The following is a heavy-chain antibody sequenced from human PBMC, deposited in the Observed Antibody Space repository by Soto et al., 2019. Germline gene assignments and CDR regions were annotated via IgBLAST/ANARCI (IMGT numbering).Heavy chain of an antibody. CDR3: ARDWXXAGPFDY. Sequence: QVQLVQSGAEVKKPGASVKVSCKASGYTFTXYGXXXXXXXXXXXLEWMGWISAYNGNTNYAQKLQGRVTMTTDTXXXTXYXEXXXXXXXXXXXXYCARDWXXAGPFDYWGQGTLVTVSS. D-gene: IGHD6-13*01. CDR2: ISAYNGNT. J-gene: IGHJ4*02. CDR1: GYTFTXYG. V-gene: IGHV1-18*01.